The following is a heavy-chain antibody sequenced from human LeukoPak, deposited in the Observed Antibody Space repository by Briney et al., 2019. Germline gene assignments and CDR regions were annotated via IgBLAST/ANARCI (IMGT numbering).Heavy chain of an antibody. Sequence: ASVKVSCKASGYTFTSYDINWVRQATGQGLEWMGWMNPSSGNTGYAQKFQGRVTMTRNTSISTAYMELSSLRSEDTAVYYCARTMEGYYYDSSGYYALDAFAIWGQGTMVTVSS. CDR2: MNPSSGNT. D-gene: IGHD3-22*01. CDR1: GYTFTSYD. J-gene: IGHJ3*02. CDR3: ARTMEGYYYDSSGYYALDAFAI. V-gene: IGHV1-8*01.